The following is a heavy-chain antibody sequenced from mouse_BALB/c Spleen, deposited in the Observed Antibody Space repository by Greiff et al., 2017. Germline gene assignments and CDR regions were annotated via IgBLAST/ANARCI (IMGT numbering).Heavy chain of an antibody. CDR2: INPSNGGT. CDR1: GYTFTSYY. D-gene: IGHD1-1*01. J-gene: IGHJ1*01. V-gene: IGHV1S81*02. Sequence: VQLQQSGAELVKPGASVKLSCKASGYTFTSYYMYWVKQRPGQGLEWIGEINPSNGGTNFNEKFKSKATLTVDKSSSTAYMQLSSLTSEDSAVYYCTRRGLIYYYGSSYWYFDVWGAGTTVTVSS. CDR3: TRRGLIYYYGSSYWYFDV.